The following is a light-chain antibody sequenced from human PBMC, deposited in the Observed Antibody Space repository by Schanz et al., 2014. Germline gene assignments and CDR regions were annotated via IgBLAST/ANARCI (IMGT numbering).Light chain of an antibody. V-gene: IGKV3-15*01. J-gene: IGKJ1*01. CDR2: GAS. Sequence: EIVMTQSPVILSVSPGERATLSCRAGQSVGSHLAWYQQKPGQSPRVVIYGASTRAPETPGRFSGSGSGTEFTLTISSLQSEDFAVYYCQQYSDWPRTFGQGTTVENK. CDR3: QQYSDWPRT. CDR1: QSVGSH.